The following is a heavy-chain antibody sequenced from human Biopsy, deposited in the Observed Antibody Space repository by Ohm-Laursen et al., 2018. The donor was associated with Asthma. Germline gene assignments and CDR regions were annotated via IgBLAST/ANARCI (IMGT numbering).Heavy chain of an antibody. V-gene: IGHV3-33*01. Sequence: SLTLSCAATGFTFSSYGMHWVRQAPGKGLEWVAVIWYDGSNKYYADSVKGRFTISRDNSKNTLYLQMNSLRAEDTAVYYWAREGHEYCSSTSCASFDYWGQGTLVTVSS. CDR1: GFTFSSYG. J-gene: IGHJ4*02. D-gene: IGHD2-2*01. CDR2: IWYDGSNK. CDR3: AREGHEYCSSTSCASFDY.